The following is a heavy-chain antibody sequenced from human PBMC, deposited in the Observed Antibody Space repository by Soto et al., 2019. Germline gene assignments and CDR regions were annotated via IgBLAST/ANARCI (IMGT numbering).Heavy chain of an antibody. V-gene: IGHV1-69*12. CDR3: ARANVDTSLLLPEYFQH. CDR2: IIPIFGTA. Sequence: QVQLVQSGAEVKKPGSSVKVSCKASGGTFSSYAISWVRQAPGQGLEWMGGIIPIFGTANYAQKFQGRVTITADESTSTACMELSSLRSEDTAVYYCARANVDTSLLLPEYFQHWGQGTLVTVSS. CDR1: GGTFSSYA. D-gene: IGHD5-18*01. J-gene: IGHJ1*01.